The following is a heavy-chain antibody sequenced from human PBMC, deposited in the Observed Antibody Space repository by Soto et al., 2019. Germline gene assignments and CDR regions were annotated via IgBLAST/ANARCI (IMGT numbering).Heavy chain of an antibody. CDR2: INAGNGNT. V-gene: IGHV1-3*01. CDR3: ARAEEYNWKDPVGWFDP. J-gene: IGHJ5*02. Sequence: ASVKVSCKASGYTFTSYAMHWVRQAPGQRLEWMGWINAGNGNTKYSQKFQGRVTITRDTSASTAYMELSSLRSEDTAVYYCARAEEYNWKDPVGWFDPWGQGTLVTVSS. D-gene: IGHD1-20*01. CDR1: GYTFTSYA.